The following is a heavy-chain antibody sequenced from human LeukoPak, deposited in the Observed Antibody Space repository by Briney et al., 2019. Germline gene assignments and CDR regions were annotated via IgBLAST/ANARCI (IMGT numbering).Heavy chain of an antibody. Sequence: GGSLRLSCAASGFAFSSYAMHWVRQAPGKGLEWVAVISYDGSNKYYADSVKGRFTISRDNSKNTLYLQMNSLRAEDTAMYYCAKEFWYSSSWYSYYFDYWGQGTLVTVSS. CDR1: GFAFSSYA. CDR3: AKEFWYSSSWYSYYFDY. CDR2: ISYDGSNK. V-gene: IGHV3-30-3*01. D-gene: IGHD6-13*01. J-gene: IGHJ4*02.